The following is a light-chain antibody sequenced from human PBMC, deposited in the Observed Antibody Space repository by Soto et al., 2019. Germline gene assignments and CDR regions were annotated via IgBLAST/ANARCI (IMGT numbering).Light chain of an antibody. CDR3: QQYNSYPIT. J-gene: IGKJ5*01. Sequence: DIQMTHSPSTLSASVGDRVTITSRASQSISSWLAWYQQKPGKAPKLLIYDASSLESGVPSRFSGGGSGTEFTLTISSLQPDDFATYYCQQYNSYPITFGQGTRLE. CDR2: DAS. V-gene: IGKV1-5*01. CDR1: QSISSW.